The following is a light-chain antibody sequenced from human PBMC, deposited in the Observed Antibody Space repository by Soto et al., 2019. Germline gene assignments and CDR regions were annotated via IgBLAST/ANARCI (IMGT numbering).Light chain of an antibody. J-gene: IGKJ2*01. V-gene: IGKV2-28*01. CDR3: MQALETPYT. Sequence: DFVMAQSPLSLPVTPGEPASISCRSSQSLLHSNGNSFLDWYLQKPGQSPQLVIYLASNRASGVPDRFSGSGSGTDFTLKISRVEAEDVGVYYCMQALETPYTFGQGTKLEIK. CDR1: QSLLHSNGNSF. CDR2: LAS.